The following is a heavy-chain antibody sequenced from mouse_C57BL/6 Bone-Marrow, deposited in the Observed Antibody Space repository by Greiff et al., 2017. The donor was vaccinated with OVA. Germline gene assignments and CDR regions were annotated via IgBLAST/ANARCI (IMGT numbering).Heavy chain of an antibody. V-gene: IGHV1-76*01. CDR2: IYPGSGNT. CDR3: ARVGYYVSFAY. D-gene: IGHD2-3*01. CDR1: GYTFTDYY. J-gene: IGHJ3*01. Sequence: VMLVESGAELVRPGASVKLSCKASGYTFTDYYINWVKQRPGQGLEWIARIYPGSGNTYYNEKFKGKATLTAEKSSSTAYMQLSSLTSEDSAVYFCARVGYYVSFAYWGQGTLVTVSA.